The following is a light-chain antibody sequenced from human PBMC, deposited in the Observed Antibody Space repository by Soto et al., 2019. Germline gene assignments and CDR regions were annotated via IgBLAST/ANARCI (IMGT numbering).Light chain of an antibody. CDR1: QSVSSNY. J-gene: IGKJ2*01. CDR2: GAS. V-gene: IGKV3-20*01. CDR3: QQYGTSPYT. Sequence: EIVLTQSPGTLSLSPGERATLSCRASQSVSSNYLAWYQQKPGQAPSLLIYGASYRATGSPDRFSGSGSGTDFTLTISRLEPEDFAVYYCQQYGTSPYTFGHGTKLEIK.